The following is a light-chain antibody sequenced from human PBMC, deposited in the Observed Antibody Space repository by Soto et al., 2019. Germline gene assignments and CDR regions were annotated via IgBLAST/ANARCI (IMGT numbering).Light chain of an antibody. V-gene: IGLV2-14*01. CDR1: SSDVGGYNY. Sequence: QPALAQPASVSGSPGQSITISCTGTSSDVGGYNYVSWYQQHPGKAPKLMIYEVSNRPSGVSNRFSGSKSGNTASLTISGLQAEDEADYYCSSYTSSSTPNVFGTGTKV. CDR2: EVS. J-gene: IGLJ1*01. CDR3: SSYTSSSTPNV.